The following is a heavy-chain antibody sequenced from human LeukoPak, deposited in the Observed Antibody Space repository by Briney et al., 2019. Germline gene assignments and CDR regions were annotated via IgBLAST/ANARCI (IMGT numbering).Heavy chain of an antibody. J-gene: IGHJ4*02. CDR3: ARDYYDSSGYYFLDY. Sequence: SQTLSLTCTVSGGSISSGGYNWSWIRQHPGKGLEWIGYIYYSGSTYYNPSLKSRVTISVDTSKNQFSLKLSSVTAADTAVYYCARDYYDSSGYYFLDYWGQGTLVTVSS. CDR2: IYYSGST. CDR1: GGSISSGGYN. V-gene: IGHV4-31*03. D-gene: IGHD3-22*01.